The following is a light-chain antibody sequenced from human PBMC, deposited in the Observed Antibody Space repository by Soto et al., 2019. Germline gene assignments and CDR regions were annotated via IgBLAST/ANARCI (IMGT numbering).Light chain of an antibody. Sequence: QSVRTQPPSASGSPGQSVTISCSGTSSDTGDYNYVSWYQQHPGKAPKLMIYEVSKRPSGVPDRFSGSKSGNTASLTVSGLQAEDEADYYCSSYAGSDNYVFGTGTKVTVL. J-gene: IGLJ1*01. CDR1: SSDTGDYNY. CDR3: SSYAGSDNYV. CDR2: EVS. V-gene: IGLV2-8*01.